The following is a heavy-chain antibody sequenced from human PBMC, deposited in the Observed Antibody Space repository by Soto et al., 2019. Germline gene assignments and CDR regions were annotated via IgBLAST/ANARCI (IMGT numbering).Heavy chain of an antibody. CDR3: ARGRGTYYFDSSGLGDAFDI. Sequence: GGSLRLSCAASGFTFSNYGMYWVRQAPGKGLEWVAVIWYDGTTKYYADSVKGRFTISRDNSKNTLYLQMNSLRAEDTAVYYCARGRGTYYFDSSGLGDAFDIWGQGTMVTVSS. CDR2: IWYDGTTK. D-gene: IGHD3-22*01. J-gene: IGHJ3*02. V-gene: IGHV3-33*01. CDR1: GFTFSNYG.